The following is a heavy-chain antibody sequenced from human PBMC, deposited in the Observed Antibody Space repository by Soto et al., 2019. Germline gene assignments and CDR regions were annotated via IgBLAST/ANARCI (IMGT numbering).Heavy chain of an antibody. V-gene: IGHV4-59*08. J-gene: IGHJ4*02. Sequence: SETLSLTCTVSGGSISSYYWSWIRQPPGKGLEWIGYIYYSGSTNYNPSLKSRVTISVDASKNQFSLKLSSVTAADTAVYYCARRYGDYFDYWGQGTLVTVSS. CDR1: GGSISSYY. CDR3: ARRYGDYFDY. D-gene: IGHD4-17*01. CDR2: IYYSGST.